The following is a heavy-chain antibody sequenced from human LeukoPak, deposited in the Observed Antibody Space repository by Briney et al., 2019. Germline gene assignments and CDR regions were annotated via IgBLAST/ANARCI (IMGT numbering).Heavy chain of an antibody. CDR3: ARDYYGSGSYHWFDP. CDR2: IYHSGST. D-gene: IGHD3-10*01. Sequence: SQTLSLTCAVSGGSISSGGYSWSWIRQPPGKGLEWIGYIYHSGSTYYSPSLKSRVTISVDRSKNQFSLKLSSVTAADTAVYYCARDYYGSGSYHWFDPWGQGTLVTVSS. J-gene: IGHJ5*02. CDR1: GGSISSGGYS. V-gene: IGHV4-30-2*01.